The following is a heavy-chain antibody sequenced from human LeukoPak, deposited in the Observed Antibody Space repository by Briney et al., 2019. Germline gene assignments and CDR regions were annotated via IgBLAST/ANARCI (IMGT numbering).Heavy chain of an antibody. J-gene: IGHJ6*02. CDR2: IYYRGST. D-gene: IGHD3-9*01. V-gene: IGHV4-59*01. Sequence: SETLSLTCTVSGGSISSYYRSWIRQPPGKGLEWIGYIYYRGSTNYNPSLKSRVTISVDTSKNQFSLKLSSVTAADTAVYYCARDLVRYFDGLPSSSGMDVWGQGTTVTVSS. CDR3: ARDLVRYFDGLPSSSGMDV. CDR1: GGSISSYY.